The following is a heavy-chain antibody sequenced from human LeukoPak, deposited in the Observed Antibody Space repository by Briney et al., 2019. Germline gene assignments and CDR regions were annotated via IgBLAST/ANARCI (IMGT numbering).Heavy chain of an antibody. CDR3: ARDSPAVDY. D-gene: IGHD2-2*01. Sequence: PGGSLRLSCAASGFTFSTYSMNWVRQAPGKGLEWVSYISTSSSYIYYADSVKGRFAISRDNAKNSLYLQMNSLRAEDTAVYYCARDSPAVDYWGQGTLVTVSS. CDR1: GFTFSTYS. V-gene: IGHV3-21*01. CDR2: ISTSSSYI. J-gene: IGHJ4*02.